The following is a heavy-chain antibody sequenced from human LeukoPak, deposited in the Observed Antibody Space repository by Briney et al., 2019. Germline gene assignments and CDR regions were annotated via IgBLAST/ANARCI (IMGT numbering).Heavy chain of an antibody. CDR2: IYYSGST. CDR3: ASRAALGIPSFDY. J-gene: IGHJ4*02. D-gene: IGHD3-16*02. V-gene: IGHV4-39*07. Sequence: SETLSLTCTVSGGSISSSSYYWGWIRQPPGKGLEWIGSIYYSGSTYYNPSLKSRVTISVYTSKNQFSLKLSSVTAADTAVYCCASRAALGIPSFDYWGQGTLVTVYS. CDR1: GGSISSSSYY.